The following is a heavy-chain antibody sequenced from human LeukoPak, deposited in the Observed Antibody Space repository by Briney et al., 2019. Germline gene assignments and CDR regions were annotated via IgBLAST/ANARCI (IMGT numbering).Heavy chain of an antibody. Sequence: SETLSLTCAVYGGSFSDYYWNWIRQSPGKGLEWIGEINHTGTTNYNPSLKSPVTISVDTSKNQFSLKLSSVTAADTAVYYCARRKSVHYYGSGSKYNWFDPWGQGTLVTVSS. CDR3: ARRKSVHYYGSGSKYNWFDP. D-gene: IGHD3-10*01. V-gene: IGHV4-34*01. J-gene: IGHJ5*02. CDR2: INHTGTT. CDR1: GGSFSDYY.